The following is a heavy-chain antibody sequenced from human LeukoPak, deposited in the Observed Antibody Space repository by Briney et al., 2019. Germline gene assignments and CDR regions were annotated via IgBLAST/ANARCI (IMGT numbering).Heavy chain of an antibody. D-gene: IGHD3-9*01. Sequence: GRSLRLSCAASGFTFSSYVMHWVRQAPGKGLEWMAGISYDGNNKYYAESVKGRFTISRDNSKNTLYLQMNSLRAEDTAVYYCAKAHRDWYLGVFQIWGQGTMVTVSS. CDR1: GFTFSSYV. V-gene: IGHV3-30*18. CDR3: AKAHRDWYLGVFQI. CDR2: ISYDGNNK. J-gene: IGHJ3*02.